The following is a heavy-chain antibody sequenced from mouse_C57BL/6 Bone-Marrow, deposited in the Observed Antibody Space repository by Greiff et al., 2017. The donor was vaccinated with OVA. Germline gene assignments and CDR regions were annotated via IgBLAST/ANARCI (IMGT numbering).Heavy chain of an antibody. CDR1: GYTFTSYW. CDR2: IDPNSGGT. D-gene: IGHD2-3*01. V-gene: IGHV1-72*01. CDR3: ARDRGWLPAWFAY. Sequence: QVQLKQPGAELVKPGASVKLSCKASGYTFTSYWMHWVKQRPGRGLEWIGRIDPNSGGTKYNEKFKSKATLTVDKPSSTAYMQLSSLTSEDSAVYYCARDRGWLPAWFAYWGQGTLVTVSA. J-gene: IGHJ3*01.